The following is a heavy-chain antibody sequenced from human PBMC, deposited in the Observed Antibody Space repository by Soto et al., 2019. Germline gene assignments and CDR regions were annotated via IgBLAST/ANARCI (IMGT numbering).Heavy chain of an antibody. D-gene: IGHD6-19*01. Sequence: QVQLVQSGPEVKKPGASVTVSCKASGHTFSTYGINWVRQAPGQGLEWMGWISPYNGNTNYAQKFQGRATMTTDTSTSTAYMELRSLRSDDTAVYYCASGSQKRWLDFGAFDIWGQGTMVTVSS. CDR3: ASGSQKRWLDFGAFDI. J-gene: IGHJ3*02. V-gene: IGHV1-18*01. CDR2: ISPYNGNT. CDR1: GHTFSTYG.